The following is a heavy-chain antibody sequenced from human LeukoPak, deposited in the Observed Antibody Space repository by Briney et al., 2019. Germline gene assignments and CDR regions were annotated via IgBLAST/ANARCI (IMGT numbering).Heavy chain of an antibody. V-gene: IGHV4-34*01. CDR2: INHSGST. CDR1: GGSFSGYY. Sequence: PSETLSLTCAVYGGSFSGYYWSWIRQPPGKGLEWIGEINHSGSTNYNPSLESRVTISVDTSKNQFSLKLSSVTAADTAVYYCARYGLGGSLPSHHYYYYYYYMDVWGKGTTVTVSS. J-gene: IGHJ6*03. CDR3: ARYGLGGSLPSHHYYYYYYYMDV. D-gene: IGHD1-26*01.